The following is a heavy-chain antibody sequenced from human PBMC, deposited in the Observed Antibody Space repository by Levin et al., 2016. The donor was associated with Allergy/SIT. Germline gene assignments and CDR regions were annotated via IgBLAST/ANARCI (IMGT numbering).Heavy chain of an antibody. Sequence: GGSLRLSCATSGFTFSTYAMSWVRQAPGKGLEWVSTISGSGGNTYYGDSVKGRFTISRDNSKNTVYLQMNTLRAEDTAIYYCAKGSPAAILDAFDLWGQGTLVTVSS. J-gene: IGHJ3*01. CDR3: AKGSPAAILDAFDL. CDR2: ISGSGGNT. V-gene: IGHV3-23*01. D-gene: IGHD2-2*01. CDR1: GFTFSTYA.